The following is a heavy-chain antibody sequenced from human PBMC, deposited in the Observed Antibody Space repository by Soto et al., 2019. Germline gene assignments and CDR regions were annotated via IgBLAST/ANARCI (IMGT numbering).Heavy chain of an antibody. V-gene: IGHV5-51*01. CDR2: IYPGDSDT. D-gene: IGHD6-19*01. Sequence: GESLKISCKGSGYSFTSYWIGWVRQMPGKGLEWMGIIYPGDSDTRYSPSFQGQVTISADKSISTAYLQWSSLKASDTAMYYCARTPGAGKIRVCYYGMDVWGQGTTVTVSS. J-gene: IGHJ6*02. CDR3: ARTPGAGKIRVCYYGMDV. CDR1: GYSFTSYW.